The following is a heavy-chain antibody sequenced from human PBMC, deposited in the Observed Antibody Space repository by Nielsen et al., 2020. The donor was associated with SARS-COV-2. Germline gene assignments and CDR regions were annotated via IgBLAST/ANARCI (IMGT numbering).Heavy chain of an antibody. Sequence: ASVKVSCKASGYTFTGYYIHWVRQAPGQGLEWMGWISGYNGDTKSPQKFQGRVTMTTDTSTSTVYMELRSLTSNDTAVYYCARTQLEMTATNLEFYFDYWGQGTLISVSS. V-gene: IGHV1-18*04. CDR3: ARTQLEMTATNLEFYFDY. D-gene: IGHD3-3*01. CDR2: ISGYNGDT. J-gene: IGHJ4*02. CDR1: GYTFTGYY.